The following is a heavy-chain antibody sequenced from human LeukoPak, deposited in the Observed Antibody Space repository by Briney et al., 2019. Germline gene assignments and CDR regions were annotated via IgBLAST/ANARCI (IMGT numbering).Heavy chain of an antibody. Sequence: SETLSLTCAVYGGSFSTYYWSWIRQPPGKGLEWIGDIYHTGSTTYSPSLKSRVTISVDTSKKQFSLSLTSVTAADTAVYYCARVGYPTQRRVLSAVSIPTAGAFDVRGQGTPVTVSS. CDR1: GGSFSTYY. D-gene: IGHD2-21*01. V-gene: IGHV4-34*01. CDR2: IYHTGST. J-gene: IGHJ3*01. CDR3: ARVGYPTQRRVLSAVSIPTAGAFDV.